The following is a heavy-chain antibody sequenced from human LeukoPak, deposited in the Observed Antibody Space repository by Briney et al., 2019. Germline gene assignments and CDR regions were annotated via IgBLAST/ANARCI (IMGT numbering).Heavy chain of an antibody. CDR3: ARESVVGVAASHNWVDP. CDR2: INQCGST. D-gene: IGHD2-15*01. Sequence: PSEPLSLTCAVYGGYFSGYYWGWIRQPPGKGPEWIGGINQCGSTQFNPSLKSRVTISVDTSKNQFSLKLSSETAADTAVYYCARESVVGVAASHNWVDPWGQGTLVTVSS. V-gene: IGHV4-34*01. CDR1: GGYFSGYY. J-gene: IGHJ5*02.